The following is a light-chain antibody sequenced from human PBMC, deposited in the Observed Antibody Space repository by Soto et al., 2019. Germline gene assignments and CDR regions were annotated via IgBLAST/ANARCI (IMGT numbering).Light chain of an antibody. CDR3: QQRSNF. CDR2: DAS. V-gene: IGKV3-11*01. CDR1: QSVSSY. Sequence: EIVLTQSPATLSLSPGERATLSCRASQSVSSYLAWYQQKPGQAPRLLIYDASNRATGIPARFSGSGSGTDFTLTISSLEPEDFAVYYCQQRSNFFGGGTKVEIE. J-gene: IGKJ4*01.